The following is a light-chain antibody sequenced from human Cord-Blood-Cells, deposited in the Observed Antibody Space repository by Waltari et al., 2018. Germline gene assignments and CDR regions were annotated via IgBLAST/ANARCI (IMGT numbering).Light chain of an antibody. CDR3: QQYNSYTWT. Sequence: DIQMTQPPSTLSASVGHRVTITCRASQSISSWLAWYQQKPGKAPKLLIYDASSLESGAPSRFSGSGSGTEFTLTISSLQPDDFATYYCQQYNSYTWTFGQGTKVEIK. CDR1: QSISSW. CDR2: DAS. V-gene: IGKV1-5*01. J-gene: IGKJ1*01.